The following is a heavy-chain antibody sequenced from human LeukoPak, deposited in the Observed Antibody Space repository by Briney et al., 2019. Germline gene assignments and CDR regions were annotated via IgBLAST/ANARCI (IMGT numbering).Heavy chain of an antibody. V-gene: IGHV1-46*01. CDR2: INPSGGST. Sequence: ASVKVSCKASGYTFTSYYMHWVRQAPGEGLEWMGIINPSGGSTSYAQKFQGRVTMTRDMSTSTVYMELSRLRSEDTAVYYCARGAVVDYFDYWGQGTLVTVSS. CDR1: GYTFTSYY. CDR3: ARGAVVDYFDY. J-gene: IGHJ4*02. D-gene: IGHD4-23*01.